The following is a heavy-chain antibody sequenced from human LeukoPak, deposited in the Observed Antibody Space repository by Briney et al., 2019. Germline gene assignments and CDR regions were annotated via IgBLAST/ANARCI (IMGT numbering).Heavy chain of an antibody. CDR2: IKQDGSEK. CDR1: GFTFINYW. D-gene: IGHD1-14*01. CDR3: ARKGSRRPSPEGV. J-gene: IGHJ4*02. V-gene: IGHV3-7*03. Sequence: PGGSLRLSCAASGFTFINYWMSWVRQAPGKGLEWVADIKQDGSEKYYVDSVKGRFTISRVNAKNSLYLQMNTLRAEDTAVYFCARKGSRRPSPEGVWGQGTLVTVSS.